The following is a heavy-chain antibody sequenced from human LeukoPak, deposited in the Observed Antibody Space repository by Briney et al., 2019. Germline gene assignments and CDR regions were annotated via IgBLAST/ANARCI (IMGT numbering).Heavy chain of an antibody. J-gene: IGHJ4*02. CDR2: ISWDGGST. CDR1: GFTFDDYT. D-gene: IGHD3-22*01. Sequence: GGSLRLSCAASGFTFDDYTMHWVRQAPGKGLEWVSLISWDGGSTYYADSVKGRFTISRDNSKNSLYLQMNSLRTEDTALYYCAKDTDDSSGYSYYFDYWGQGTLVTVYS. CDR3: AKDTDDSSGYSYYFDY. V-gene: IGHV3-43*01.